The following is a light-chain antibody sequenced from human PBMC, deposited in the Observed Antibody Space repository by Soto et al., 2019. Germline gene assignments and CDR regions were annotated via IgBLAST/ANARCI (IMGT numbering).Light chain of an antibody. CDR1: SSDVGSYNL. J-gene: IGLJ1*01. V-gene: IGLV2-23*01. CDR2: EGS. CDR3: SSYAGSSTYA. Sequence: ALTQPASVSGSPGQSITISCTGTSSDVGSYNLVSWYQQHPGKAPKLMIYEGSKRPSGVSNRFSGSKSGNTASLTISGLQAEDEADYYCSSYAGSSTYAFGTGTKVTVL.